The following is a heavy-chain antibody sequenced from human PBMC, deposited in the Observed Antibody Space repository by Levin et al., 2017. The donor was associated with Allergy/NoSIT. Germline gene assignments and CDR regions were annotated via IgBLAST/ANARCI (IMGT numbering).Heavy chain of an antibody. Sequence: HPSETLSLTCAASGFTFSSYEMNWVRQAPGKGLEWVSYISSSGSTIYYADSVKGRFTISRDNAKNLLYLQMNSLRAEDTAVYYCARQLGNFWSGYNYFDYWGQGTLVTVSS. CDR2: ISSSGSTI. V-gene: IGHV3-48*03. D-gene: IGHD3-3*01. J-gene: IGHJ4*02. CDR3: ARQLGNFWSGYNYFDY. CDR1: GFTFSSYE.